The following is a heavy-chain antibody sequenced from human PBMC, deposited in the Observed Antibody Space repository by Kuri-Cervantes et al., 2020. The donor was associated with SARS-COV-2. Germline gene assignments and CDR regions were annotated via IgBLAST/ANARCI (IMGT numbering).Heavy chain of an antibody. Sequence: ESLKISWAVYGGSFSGYYWSWIRQPPGKGLEWIGEINHSGSTNYNPSLKSRVTISVDTSKNQCCLKLSSVTAANTAVYSCARGRIWGSHWGGYYFDYWGQGTLVTVSS. J-gene: IGHJ4*02. CDR1: GGSFSGYY. CDR2: INHSGST. CDR3: ARGRIWGSHWGGYYFDY. V-gene: IGHV4-34*01. D-gene: IGHD3-16*01.